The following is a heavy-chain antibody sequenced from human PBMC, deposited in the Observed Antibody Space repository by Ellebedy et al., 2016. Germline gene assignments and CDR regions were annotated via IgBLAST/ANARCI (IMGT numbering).Heavy chain of an antibody. V-gene: IGHV3-23*01. D-gene: IGHD2-21*01. CDR2: ISGSGGST. J-gene: IGHJ4*02. CDR1: GFTFSSYA. Sequence: GGSLRLSXAASGFTFSSYAMSWVRQAPGKGLEWVSAISGSGGSTYYADSVKGRFTISRDNSKNTLYLQMNSLRAEDTAVYYCAKDREAYCGGDCYIPDYWGQGTLVTVSS. CDR3: AKDREAYCGGDCYIPDY.